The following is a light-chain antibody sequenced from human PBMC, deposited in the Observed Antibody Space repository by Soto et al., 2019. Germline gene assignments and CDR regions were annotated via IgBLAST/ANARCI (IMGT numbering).Light chain of an antibody. J-gene: IGKJ1*01. CDR3: QQYVTSPWT. CDR1: QTVSGSY. V-gene: IGKV3-20*01. CDR2: GAS. Sequence: EIVLTQSPGTLSLSPGERATLSCRASQTVSGSYLAWYQQKPGQAPRLLIYGASSRATGIPDRFSGSGSGTDFTLPISRLEPEDFAVYYCQQYVTSPWTLGQGTKVEIK.